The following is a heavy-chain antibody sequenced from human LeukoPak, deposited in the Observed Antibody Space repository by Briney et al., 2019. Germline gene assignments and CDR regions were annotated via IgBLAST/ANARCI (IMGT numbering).Heavy chain of an antibody. CDR2: ISSSSKNI. V-gene: IGHV3-48*04. CDR3: ARDRDYGSGSNRYYYYGMDV. Sequence: PGGSLRLSCAASGFTFSSYSMNWVRQAPGKGLEWVSYISSSSKNIYYADSVKGRFTISRDNAKNSLYLQMNSLRAEDTAVYYCARDRDYGSGSNRYYYYGMDVWGQGTTVTVSS. CDR1: GFTFSSYS. D-gene: IGHD3-10*01. J-gene: IGHJ6*02.